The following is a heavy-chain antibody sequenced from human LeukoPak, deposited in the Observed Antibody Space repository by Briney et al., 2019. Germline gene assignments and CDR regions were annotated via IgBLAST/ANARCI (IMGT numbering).Heavy chain of an antibody. V-gene: IGHV3-33*01. CDR3: AREMGLNIVATFGY. J-gene: IGHJ4*02. Sequence: PGRSLRLSCAASGFTFSNYGMHWVRQAPGKGLEWVALIWYDGSNKYYADSVQGRFIISRDNSKNTLYLQMNSLRAEDTAVYHCAREMGLNIVATFGYWGQGTLVTVSS. D-gene: IGHD5-12*01. CDR2: IWYDGSNK. CDR1: GFTFSNYG.